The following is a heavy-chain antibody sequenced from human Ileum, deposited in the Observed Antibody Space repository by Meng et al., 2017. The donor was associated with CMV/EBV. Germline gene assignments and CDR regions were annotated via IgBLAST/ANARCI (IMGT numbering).Heavy chain of an antibody. CDR1: GGSFSNYY. D-gene: IGHD6-13*01. Sequence: QVQLQQWGAGLLKPSETLSLACGVYGGSFSNYYWSWIRQSPGKGLEWIGEIHPSGSTYYNPSLNSRVTMSVDTSKKQFSLRLTSVTAADTAMYYCARGDIAASLEFWDQGTLVTVSS. V-gene: IGHV4-34*01. CDR3: ARGDIAASLEF. CDR2: IHPSGST. J-gene: IGHJ4*02.